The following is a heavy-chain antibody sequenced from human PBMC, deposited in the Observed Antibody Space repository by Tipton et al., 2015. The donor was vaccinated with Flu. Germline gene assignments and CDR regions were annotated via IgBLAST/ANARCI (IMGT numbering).Heavy chain of an antibody. D-gene: IGHD4-11*01. CDR1: GFTFSNYW. CDR3: ARGDYSNYVSEPKNWFDP. Sequence: SLRLSCTVSGFTFSNYWMTWVRQAPGKGLEWVANIKQDGSEKYYVDSVKGRFTISRDNAKNSLYLQMSSLRVEDTAVYFCARGDYSNYVSEPKNWFDPWGQGILVTVSS. J-gene: IGHJ5*02. CDR2: IKQDGSEK. V-gene: IGHV3-7*04.